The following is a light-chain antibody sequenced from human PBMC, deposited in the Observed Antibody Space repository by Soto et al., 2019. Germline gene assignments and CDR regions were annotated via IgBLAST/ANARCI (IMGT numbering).Light chain of an antibody. CDR3: ATWDDGLYGPV. V-gene: IGLV1-44*01. J-gene: IGLJ3*02. CDR1: RSNIGSNP. CDR2: RDN. Sequence: QSVLTQPPSASGTPGQRVTISCSGSRSNIGSNPVQWYLQVPGTAPKLLIYRDNERPSGVPDRFSGSKSGTSASLAISGLQFEDEDDAHCATWDDGLYGPVFGGGTKLTVL.